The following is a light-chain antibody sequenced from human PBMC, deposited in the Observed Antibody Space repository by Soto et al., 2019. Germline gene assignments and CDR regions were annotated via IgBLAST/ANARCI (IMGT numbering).Light chain of an antibody. CDR2: AAS. V-gene: IGKV1-39*01. CDR3: HQSYSLPEA. J-gene: IGKJ1*01. Sequence: TKSPSALSASVGDRVTITCRASQRINNYLNWYQQKPGKAPKLLIYAASSLQSGVPSRFTGSGSGTDFTLTISSLQPEDFATYYCHQSYSLPEAFGQGTKVDI. CDR1: QRINNY.